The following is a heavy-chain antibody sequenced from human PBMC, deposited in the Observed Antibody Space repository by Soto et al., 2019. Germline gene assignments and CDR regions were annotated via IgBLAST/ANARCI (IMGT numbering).Heavy chain of an antibody. CDR3: ARGRYCLTGRCFPNWFDS. CDR1: GDSISNVDYF. V-gene: IGHV4-30-4*01. Sequence: SETLSLTCSVSGDSISNVDYFWAWIRQPTGQALEYIGCIYKSGTTYYNPSCEGRVAISLDTSKRHFPLNVTSVTAADTAVYFCARGRYCLTGRCFPNWFDSWGQGTLVTVSS. J-gene: IGHJ5*01. D-gene: IGHD2-15*01. CDR2: IYKSGTT.